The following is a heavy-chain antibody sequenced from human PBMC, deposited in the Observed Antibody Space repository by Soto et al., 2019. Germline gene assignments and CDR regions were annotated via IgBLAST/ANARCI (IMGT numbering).Heavy chain of an antibody. CDR3: ANDIIVIPGAKSVAY. CDR1: GYTSTNYG. Sequence: QVQLVQSGTEVMKPGASVKVSCKASGYTSTNYGMHWVRQAPGQRLEWLGWINAGSGNTKYSQKFQGRITMTRDTSARTVYMEPSSLRSEDTAVYYSANDIIVIPGAKSVAYRGQGALVTVSS. V-gene: IGHV1-3*01. J-gene: IGHJ4*02. D-gene: IGHD2-2*01. CDR2: INAGSGNT.